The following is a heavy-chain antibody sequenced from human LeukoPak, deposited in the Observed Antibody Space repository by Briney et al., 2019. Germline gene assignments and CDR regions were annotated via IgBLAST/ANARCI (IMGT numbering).Heavy chain of an antibody. CDR2: IYSTTGTT. CDR3: ARGYGWFDP. Sequence: SETLSLTSTVSGASPYWTWIRQPPGTGLEWIGYIYSTTGTTNSNPSLKSRVTMSLDTSKKHLSLKLSAVTAADTAVYYCARGYGWFDPWGQGILVIVSS. CDR1: GASPY. J-gene: IGHJ5*02. V-gene: IGHV4-4*09. D-gene: IGHD3-10*01.